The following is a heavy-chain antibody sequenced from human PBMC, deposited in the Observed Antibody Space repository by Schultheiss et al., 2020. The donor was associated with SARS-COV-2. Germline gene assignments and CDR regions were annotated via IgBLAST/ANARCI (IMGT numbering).Heavy chain of an antibody. V-gene: IGHV4-59*12. J-gene: IGHJ4*02. D-gene: IGHD6-13*01. CDR3: ARCTPGYSSSWYLDY. CDR1: GGSFSSYY. Sequence: SETLSLTCAVYGGSFSSYYWSWIRQPPGKGLEWIGYIYYSGSTYYNPSLKSRVTISVDTSKNQFSLKLSSVTAADTAVYYCARCTPGYSSSWYLDYWGQGTLVTVSS. CDR2: IYYSGST.